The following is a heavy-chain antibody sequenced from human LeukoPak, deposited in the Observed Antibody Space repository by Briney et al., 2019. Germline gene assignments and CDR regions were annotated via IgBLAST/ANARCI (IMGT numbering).Heavy chain of an antibody. V-gene: IGHV4-39*07. D-gene: IGHD5-24*01. CDR3: ARVGYNSPVRY. J-gene: IGHJ4*02. Sequence: SETLSLTCTVSGGSISSSSYYWGWIRQPPGKGLEWIGSTYYSGSTYYNPSLKSRVTISVDTSKNQFSLKLSSVTAADTAVYYCARVGYNSPVRYWGQGTLVTVSS. CDR2: TYYSGST. CDR1: GGSISSSSYY.